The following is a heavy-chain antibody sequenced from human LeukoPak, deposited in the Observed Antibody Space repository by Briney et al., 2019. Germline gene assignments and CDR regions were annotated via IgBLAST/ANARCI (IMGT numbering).Heavy chain of an antibody. D-gene: IGHD2-2*01. CDR3: ARVPQLGTNWFDP. CDR1: GGSISSGDYY. CDR2: IYYSGST. Sequence: SETLSLTCTVSGGSISSGDYYWTWIRQPPGKGLEWIGYIYYSGSTYYNPSLKSRVTISVDTSKNQFSLKLNSVTAADTAVYYCARVPQLGTNWFDPWGQGTLVTVSS. V-gene: IGHV4-30-4*08. J-gene: IGHJ5*02.